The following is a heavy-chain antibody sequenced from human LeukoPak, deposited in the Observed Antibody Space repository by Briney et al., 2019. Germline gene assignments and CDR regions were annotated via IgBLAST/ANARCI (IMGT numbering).Heavy chain of an antibody. D-gene: IGHD2-15*01. V-gene: IGHV4-38-2*02. CDR1: GYSISSGYY. CDR3: ATGTGYCSGGSCYDY. J-gene: IGHJ4*02. Sequence: SETLSLTCTVSGYSISSGYYWGWIRQPPGKGLEWIGSIYHSGSTYYNPSLKSRVTISVDTSKNQFSLKLSSVTAADTAVYYCATGTGYCSGGSCYDYWGQGTLVTVSS. CDR2: IYHSGST.